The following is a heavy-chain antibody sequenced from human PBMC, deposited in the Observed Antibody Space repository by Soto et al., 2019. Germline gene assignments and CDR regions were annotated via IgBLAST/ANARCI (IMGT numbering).Heavy chain of an antibody. Sequence: GGSLRLSCAASGFTFSSYSMNWVRQAPGKGLEWVSSISSSSSYIYYADSVKGRFTISRDNAKNSLYLQMNSLRAEDTAAYYCARVRGDRGDAFDIWGQGTMGTVSS. D-gene: IGHD3-16*01. CDR3: ARVRGDRGDAFDI. CDR2: ISSSSSYI. J-gene: IGHJ3*02. V-gene: IGHV3-21*01. CDR1: GFTFSSYS.